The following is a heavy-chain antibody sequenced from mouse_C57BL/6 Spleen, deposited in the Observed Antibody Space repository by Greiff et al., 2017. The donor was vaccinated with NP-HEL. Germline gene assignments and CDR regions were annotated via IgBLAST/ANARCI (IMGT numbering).Heavy chain of an antibody. V-gene: IGHV1-61*01. D-gene: IGHD2-4*01. CDR2: IYPSDSET. CDR3: ARRNCDYSWFAY. CDR1: GYTFTSYW. Sequence: QVQLQQPGAELVRPGSSVKLSCKASGYTFTSYWMDWVKQRPGQGLEWIGNIYPSDSETHYNQKFKDKATLTVDKSSSTAYMQLSSLTSEDSAVYYCARRNCDYSWFAYWGQGTLVTVSA. J-gene: IGHJ3*01.